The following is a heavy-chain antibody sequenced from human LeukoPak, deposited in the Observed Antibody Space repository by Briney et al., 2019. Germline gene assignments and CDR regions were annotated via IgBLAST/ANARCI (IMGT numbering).Heavy chain of an antibody. CDR3: TGNYYGSGSYADFDY. V-gene: IGHV3-73*01. CDR2: IRSTANGYAT. CDR1: GFTFSGSA. D-gene: IGHD3-10*01. Sequence: GGSLRLSCAASGFTFSGSALHWVRQASGKGLEWVGRIRSTANGYATAYAASVKGKFTISRDDSKNTAYLQMDSLKTEDTAVYYCTGNYYGSGSYADFDYWGQGTLVTVSS. J-gene: IGHJ4*02.